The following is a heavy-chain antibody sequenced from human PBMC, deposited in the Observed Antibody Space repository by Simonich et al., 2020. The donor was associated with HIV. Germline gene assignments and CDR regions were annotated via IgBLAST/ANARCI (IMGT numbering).Heavy chain of an antibody. CDR3: ARHHELGMGWFDP. D-gene: IGHD7-27*01. Sequence: QVQLQQWGAGLLKPSETLSLTCAVYGGSFSSYYWSWISQPPGKGLEWIGEIYPSGTTNYNPSLKTRVTISVDTSKNQFSLKLSSVTAADTAVYYCARHHELGMGWFDPWGQGTLVTVSS. CDR1: GGSFSSYY. V-gene: IGHV4-34*01. CDR2: IYPSGTT. J-gene: IGHJ5*02.